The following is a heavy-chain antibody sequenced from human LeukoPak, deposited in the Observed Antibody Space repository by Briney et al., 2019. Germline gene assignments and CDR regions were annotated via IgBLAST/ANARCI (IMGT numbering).Heavy chain of an antibody. Sequence: PGGSLRLSCAASGFTFSDYHMSWIRQAPGKGLEWVSYIRSSSSDINYADSVRGRSTISRDNAKNSLYLQMNSLRAEDTAVYYCARAIAVSPWYFDLWGRGTLVTVSS. CDR3: ARAIAVSPWYFDL. J-gene: IGHJ2*01. D-gene: IGHD6-19*01. V-gene: IGHV3-11*03. CDR2: IRSSSSDI. CDR1: GFTFSDYH.